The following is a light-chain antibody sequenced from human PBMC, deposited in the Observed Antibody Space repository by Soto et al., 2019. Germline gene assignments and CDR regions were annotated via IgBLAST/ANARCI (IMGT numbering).Light chain of an antibody. CDR1: QSISSW. CDR3: QQYYNWPRT. V-gene: IGKV1-5*03. J-gene: IGKJ1*01. Sequence: DIQMTQSPSTLSASVGDRVTITCRASQSISSWSAWYQQKPGKAPKLLIYKASSLGSGVPSRFSGSGSGTEFTLTISSLQPEDFAVYYCQQYYNWPRTFGQGTKVDIK. CDR2: KAS.